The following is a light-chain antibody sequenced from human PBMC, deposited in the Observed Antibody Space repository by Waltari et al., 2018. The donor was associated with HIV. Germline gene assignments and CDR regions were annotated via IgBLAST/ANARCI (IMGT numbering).Light chain of an antibody. V-gene: IGKV3-15*01. Sequence: EIVMTQSPDTLSVSQGERATLSCRASKSVNSNLAWYQQKPGQAPRLLIYGASTRATGIPARFSGSGSGTEFTLTISSLQSEDFAVYYCQQYNNWPPLTFGGGTKVEIK. CDR1: KSVNSN. J-gene: IGKJ4*01. CDR3: QQYNNWPPLT. CDR2: GAS.